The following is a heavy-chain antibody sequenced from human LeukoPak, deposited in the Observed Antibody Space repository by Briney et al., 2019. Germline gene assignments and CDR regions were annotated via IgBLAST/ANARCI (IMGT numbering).Heavy chain of an antibody. V-gene: IGHV3-48*01. CDR2: ISSISSII. CDR3: ARSRPGTEAGQPNFDY. D-gene: IGHD6-13*01. Sequence: GGSLRLSCAASGFIFSTYSMSWVRQAPGKGLEWVSYISSISSIIYYADSVKGRLTISRDNARNSLYLQMNSLRADDTAVYYCARSRPGTEAGQPNFDYWGQGTLVTVSS. J-gene: IGHJ4*02. CDR1: GFIFSTYS.